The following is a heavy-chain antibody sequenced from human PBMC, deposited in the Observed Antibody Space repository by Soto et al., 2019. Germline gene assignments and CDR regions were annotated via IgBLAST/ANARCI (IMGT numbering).Heavy chain of an antibody. J-gene: IGHJ4*02. D-gene: IGHD6-13*01. CDR1: GFTFRSYV. V-gene: IGHV3-7*01. CDR2: IKQDGSDK. CDR3: ARFPGPQLVQYFDY. Sequence: PGGSLRLSCASSGFTFRSYVVSWVRQAPGKGLEWVANIKQDGSDKSYVDSVKGRFTISRDNAKNSLYLQMNSLRAEDTAVYSCARFPGPQLVQYFDYWGQATLVTVSS.